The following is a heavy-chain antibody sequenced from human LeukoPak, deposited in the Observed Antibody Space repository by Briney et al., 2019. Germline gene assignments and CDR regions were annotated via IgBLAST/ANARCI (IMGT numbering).Heavy chain of an antibody. CDR2: IYYSWST. J-gene: IGHJ4*02. CDR3: ASQTPFNYYGSGSYPYY. V-gene: IGHV4-39*01. D-gene: IGHD3-10*01. CDR1: GGSISSSSYY. Sequence: SETLSLTCTVSGGSISSSSYYWGWIRQPPGKGLEWIGSIYYSWSTYYNPSLKSRVTISVDTSKNQFSLKLSSVTAADTAVYYCASQTPFNYYGSGSYPYYWGQGTLVTVSS.